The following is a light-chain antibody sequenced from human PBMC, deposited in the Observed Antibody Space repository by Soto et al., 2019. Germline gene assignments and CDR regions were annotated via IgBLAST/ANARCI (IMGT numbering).Light chain of an antibody. CDR2: EVS. CDR1: SSDVGGYNY. J-gene: IGLJ3*02. Sequence: QSALTQPPSASGSPGQSVTISCTGTSSDVGGYNYVSWYQQHPGKAPKLMIYEVSKRPSGVPDRFSGSKSGNTASLTVSGLQAEDEADCHCSSYAGSNNLLFGGGTKVTVL. V-gene: IGLV2-8*01. CDR3: SSYAGSNNLL.